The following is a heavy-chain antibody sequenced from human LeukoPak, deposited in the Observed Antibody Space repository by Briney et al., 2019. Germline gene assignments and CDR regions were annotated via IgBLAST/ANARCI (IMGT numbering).Heavy chain of an antibody. CDR3: ARALSWTTESYYYMDV. J-gene: IGHJ6*03. CDR1: GYTFTSYD. CDR2: MNPNSGNT. V-gene: IGHV1-8*01. Sequence: GASVTVSCKASGYTFTSYDMNWVRQATGQGLEWLGWMNPNSGNTGYAQNFQGRVTMTMNTSITTAYMELSSLRSGDTAVYYCARALSWTTESYYYMDVWGKGITVTVSS. D-gene: IGHD3/OR15-3a*01.